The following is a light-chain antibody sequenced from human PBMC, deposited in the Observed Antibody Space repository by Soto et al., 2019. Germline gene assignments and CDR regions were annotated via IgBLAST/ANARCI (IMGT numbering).Light chain of an antibody. CDR2: DTS. J-gene: IGKJ4*01. Sequence: EILLTQSPATLSLSPGERATLSCGADQSVSSYLDWYQQKPGKAPRLLIYDTSNRATGIPARLSGSGYGTDLTITISSIEHEDFEVYYCQQRSNRTLTFGGGTKVDIK. V-gene: IGKV3-11*01. CDR3: QQRSNRTLT. CDR1: QSVSSY.